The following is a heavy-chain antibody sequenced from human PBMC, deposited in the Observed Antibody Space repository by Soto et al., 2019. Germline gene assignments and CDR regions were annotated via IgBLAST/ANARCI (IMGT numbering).Heavy chain of an antibody. D-gene: IGHD6-6*01. CDR1: RFTFSIYA. V-gene: IGHV3-23*01. CDR3: AKGYSIAALPTDYYYYGMDV. Sequence: PSWSLRLSCAASRFTFSIYAMSWVRQAPGKGLEWVSAISGSGGSTYYADSVKGRFTISRDNSKNTLYLQMNSLRAEDTAVYYCAKGYSIAALPTDYYYYGMDVWGQGTTVTVSS. CDR2: ISGSGGST. J-gene: IGHJ6*02.